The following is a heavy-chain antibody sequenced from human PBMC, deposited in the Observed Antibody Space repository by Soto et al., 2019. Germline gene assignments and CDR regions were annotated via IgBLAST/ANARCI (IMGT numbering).Heavy chain of an antibody. Sequence: GGSLRLSCAASGFTVSSNYMSWVRQAPGKGLEWVSVIYSGGSTYYADSVKGRFTISRHNSKNTLYLQMNSLRAEDTAVYYCARDLRESITGTSYYYGMDVWGQGTTVTVSS. D-gene: IGHD1-20*01. V-gene: IGHV3-53*04. CDR3: ARDLRESITGTSYYYGMDV. CDR1: GFTVSSNY. J-gene: IGHJ6*02. CDR2: IYSGGST.